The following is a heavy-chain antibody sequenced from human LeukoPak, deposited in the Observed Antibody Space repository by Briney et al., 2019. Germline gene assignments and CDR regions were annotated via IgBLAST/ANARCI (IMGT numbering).Heavy chain of an antibody. CDR2: IIPIFGTA. D-gene: IGHD3-10*01. Sequence: ASVNVSCTASGGTFSIYAISWVRQAPGQGLEWMGGIIPIFGTANYAQKFQGRVTITADESTSTAYMELNSLRSEDTAVYYCARESTIYYYGSGSYNYWGQGTLVTVSS. J-gene: IGHJ4*02. CDR3: ARESTIYYYGSGSYNY. V-gene: IGHV1-69*01. CDR1: GGTFSIYA.